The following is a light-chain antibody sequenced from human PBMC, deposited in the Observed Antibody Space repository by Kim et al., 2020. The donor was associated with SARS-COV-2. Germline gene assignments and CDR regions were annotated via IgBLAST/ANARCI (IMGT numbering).Light chain of an antibody. CDR3: QRYGGSPLYT. CDR2: DAS. V-gene: IGKV3-20*01. Sequence: EIVLTQSPGTLSLSPGERATLSCRASQSVSSNYLAWYQQKPGQAPRLLIYDASTRATGIPDRFSGSGSGTDFSLTISRLEPEDFAVYYCQRYGGSPLYTFGQGTKLEI. CDR1: QSVSSNY. J-gene: IGKJ2*01.